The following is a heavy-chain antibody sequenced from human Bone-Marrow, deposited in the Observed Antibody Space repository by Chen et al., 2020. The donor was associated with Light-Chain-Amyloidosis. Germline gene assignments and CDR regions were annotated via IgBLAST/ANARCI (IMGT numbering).Heavy chain of an antibody. J-gene: IGHJ4*02. Sequence: VKKPGESLKISCKGSGYTFPNYWIGWVRQMPGKGLEWMGVIYPDDSDARYSPSFEGQVTISADKSITTAYLQWRSLKASNTAMYYCARRRDGYNFDYWGQGTLVTVSS. D-gene: IGHD5-12*01. CDR3: ARRRDGYNFDY. CDR2: IYPDDSDA. V-gene: IGHV5-51*01. CDR1: GYTFPNYW.